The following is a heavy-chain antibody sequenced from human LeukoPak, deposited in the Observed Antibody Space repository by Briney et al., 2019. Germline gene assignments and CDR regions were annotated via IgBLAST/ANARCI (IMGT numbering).Heavy chain of an antibody. Sequence: GGSLRLSCAASGFTFSSYAMSWVRQVPGKGLEWVSSISGHTGDTYYADSVKGRFTISRDNSKNTLYLQMNSLRAEDTDVYYCAKDPGTCNYDSSYYTGWGQGTLVTVSS. CDR2: ISGHTGDT. CDR1: GFTFSSYA. J-gene: IGHJ4*02. V-gene: IGHV3-23*01. CDR3: AKDPGTCNYDSSYYTG. D-gene: IGHD3-22*01.